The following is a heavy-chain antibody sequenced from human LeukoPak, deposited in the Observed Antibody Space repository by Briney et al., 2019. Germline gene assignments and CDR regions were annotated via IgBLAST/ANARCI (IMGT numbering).Heavy chain of an antibody. J-gene: IGHJ4*02. Sequence: ASVKVSCKASGYTFTSYFMHWVRQAPGQGLEWMGIISPSGGSATYAQKFQARVTLTKDTSTSTVYMELSSLRSEDTAVYYCARGSSGYHAPFDYWGQGTLVTVSS. CDR3: ARGSSGYHAPFDY. CDR2: ISPSGGSA. V-gene: IGHV1-46*01. CDR1: GYTFTSYF. D-gene: IGHD3-3*01.